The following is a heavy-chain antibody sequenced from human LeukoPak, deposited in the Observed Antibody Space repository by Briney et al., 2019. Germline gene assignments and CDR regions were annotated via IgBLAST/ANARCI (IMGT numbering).Heavy chain of an antibody. CDR3: ARRAYCSGGSCYGVTYGMDV. J-gene: IGHJ6*02. V-gene: IGHV4-34*01. CDR1: GGSFSGYY. CDR2: INHSGST. Sequence: SETLSLTCAVYGGSFSGYYWSWIRQPPGKGLEWIGEINHSGSTNYNPSLTSRVTISVDTSKNQFSLKLSSVTAADTAVYYCARRAYCSGGSCYGVTYGMDVWGQGTTVTVSS. D-gene: IGHD2-15*01.